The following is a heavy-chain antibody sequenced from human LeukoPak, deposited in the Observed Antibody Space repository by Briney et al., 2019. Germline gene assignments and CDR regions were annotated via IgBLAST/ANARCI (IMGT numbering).Heavy chain of an antibody. D-gene: IGHD6-13*01. V-gene: IGHV4-34*01. CDR1: GGSFSGYY. Sequence: PSETLSLTCAVYGGSFSGYYWSWIRQPPGKGLEWIGEINHSGSTNYNPSLKSRATISVDTSKNQFSLKLSSVTAADTAVYYCARGSGGIAAAGILNWFDPWGQGTLVTVSS. J-gene: IGHJ5*02. CDR3: ARGSGGIAAAGILNWFDP. CDR2: INHSGST.